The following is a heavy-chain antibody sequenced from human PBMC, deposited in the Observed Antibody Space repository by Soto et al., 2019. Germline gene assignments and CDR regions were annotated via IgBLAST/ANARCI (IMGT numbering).Heavy chain of an antibody. CDR3: ARLWFGASDYYYGIDV. V-gene: IGHV1-69*13. CDR1: GGTFSSYA. CDR2: IIPIFGTA. J-gene: IGHJ6*01. Sequence: ASVKVSCKASGGTFSSYAISWVRQAPGQGLEWMGGIIPIFGTANYAQKFQGRVTITEDESTGTADMEVSSMRSEDTAVYYCARLWFGASDYYYGIDVWGQGARVT. D-gene: IGHD3-10*01.